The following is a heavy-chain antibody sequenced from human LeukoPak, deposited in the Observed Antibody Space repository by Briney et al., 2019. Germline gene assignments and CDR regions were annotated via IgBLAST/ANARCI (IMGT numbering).Heavy chain of an antibody. Sequence: GGSLRLSCAASGFTFSAYEMNWVRQAPGKGLEPVSYISGSGNSTSYADSVRGRFTISRDNAKNSLFLQMNSLRAEDTAVHYFLRDGRGFCGSTSCRPCYSWGRGTQVTVSS. CDR2: ISGSGNST. CDR1: GFTFSAYE. J-gene: IGHJ4*02. D-gene: IGHD2-2*01. CDR3: LRDGRGFCGSTSCRPCYS. V-gene: IGHV3-48*03.